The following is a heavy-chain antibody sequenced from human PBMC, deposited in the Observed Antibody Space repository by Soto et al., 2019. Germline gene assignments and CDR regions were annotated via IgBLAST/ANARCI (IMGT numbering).Heavy chain of an antibody. D-gene: IGHD3-16*01. CDR1: GDSMATGGHY. Sequence: RASETLSLTCTVSGDSMATGGHYYNWIRQVPGKGLEWIGYVYYSGATHYTPSLRARATISRDTSKNQFSLRLISVTAADTALYYCARDKDLQPTVWGFWGQGIQVTVYS. CDR2: VYYSGAT. J-gene: IGHJ4*02. CDR3: ARDKDLQPTVWGF. V-gene: IGHV4-31*03.